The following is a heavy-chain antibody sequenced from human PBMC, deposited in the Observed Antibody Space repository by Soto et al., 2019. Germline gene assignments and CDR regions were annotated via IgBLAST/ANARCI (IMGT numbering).Heavy chain of an antibody. CDR1: GFTFHDYT. Sequence: EVQLVESGGVVVQPGRSLRLSCAASGFTFHDYTMHWVRQAPGKGLEWVSLISWHGGSTDYADSVKGRFTISRDNSKNSLYLQMNSLRTGDTALYYCARDLFTVTTGGGFHYWGQGTLVTVSS. CDR2: ISWHGGST. D-gene: IGHD4-17*01. CDR3: ARDLFTVTTGGGFHY. J-gene: IGHJ4*02. V-gene: IGHV3-43*01.